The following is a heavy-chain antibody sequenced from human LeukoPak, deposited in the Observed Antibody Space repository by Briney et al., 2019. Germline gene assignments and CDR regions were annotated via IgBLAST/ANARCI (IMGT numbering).Heavy chain of an antibody. CDR3: ARQNANFWSGGDFDY. CDR2: IYYSGST. D-gene: IGHD3-3*01. J-gene: IGHJ4*02. Sequence: SETLSLTCTVSGGSISSYYWSWIRQPPGKGLEWIGYIYYSGSTNYNPSHKSRVTISVDTSKNQFSLKLSSVTAADTAVYYCARQNANFWSGGDFDYWGQGTLVTVSS. V-gene: IGHV4-59*08. CDR1: GGSISSYY.